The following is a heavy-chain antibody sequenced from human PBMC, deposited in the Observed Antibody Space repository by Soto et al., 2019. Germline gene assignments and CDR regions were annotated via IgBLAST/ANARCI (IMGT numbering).Heavy chain of an antibody. CDR3: ARNNVRGVSNSYNWMDP. CDR1: GGPISSYY. CDR2: IFYTGNT. D-gene: IGHD3-10*01. Sequence: PSETLSLTCNVSGGPISSYYWSWIRQSPGKGLEWIGQIFYTGNTNYNPSLKSRVTMSVDIPKKQFSLKLRSVTTADTAIYFCARNNVRGVSNSYNWMDPWGQGTLVT. V-gene: IGHV4-59*01. J-gene: IGHJ5*02.